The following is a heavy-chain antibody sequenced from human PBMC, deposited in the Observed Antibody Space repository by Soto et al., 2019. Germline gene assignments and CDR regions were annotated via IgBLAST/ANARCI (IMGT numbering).Heavy chain of an antibody. D-gene: IGHD1-26*01. J-gene: IGHJ4*02. CDR3: TTEGVGASGSFDY. Sequence: GGSLRLSCAASGFTFSNAWMSWVRQAPGKGLEWVGRIKSKTDGGTTDYAAPVKGRFTISREDSKNTLYLQMNSLKTEDTAVYYCTTEGVGASGSFDYWGQGTLVTVSS. CDR1: GFTFSNAW. CDR2: IKSKTDGGTT. V-gene: IGHV3-15*01.